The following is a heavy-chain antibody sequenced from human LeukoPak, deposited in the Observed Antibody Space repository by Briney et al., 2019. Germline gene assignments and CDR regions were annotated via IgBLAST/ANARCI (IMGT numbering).Heavy chain of an antibody. CDR3: AKDVAVAGTPDY. CDR2: ISYDGSNK. V-gene: IGHV3-30*18. D-gene: IGHD6-19*01. Sequence: PGRSLRLSCAASGFTFSSYDMHWVRQAPGKGLEWVAVISYDGSNKYYADSVKGRFTNSRDNSKNTLYLQMNSLRVEDTAVYYCAKDVAVAGTPDYWGQGTLVTVSS. J-gene: IGHJ4*02. CDR1: GFTFSSYD.